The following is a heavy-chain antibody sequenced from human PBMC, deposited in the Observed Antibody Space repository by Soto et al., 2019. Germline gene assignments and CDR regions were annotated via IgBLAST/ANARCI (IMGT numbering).Heavy chain of an antibody. V-gene: IGHV4-59*01. CDR2: IYYIGST. CDR1: GGSITSYY. D-gene: IGHD6-13*01. CDR3: ALLAAASGTYYYSCGVDG. Sequence: PSETLPLTCTVSGGSITSYYWSWIRQPPGKAQDGIGYIYYIGSTNYNPSLKSRVTISVDTSKNQFSLKLSSVTAADTAVYYCALLAAASGTYYYSCGVDGWGTGSQVTVSS. J-gene: IGHJ6*04.